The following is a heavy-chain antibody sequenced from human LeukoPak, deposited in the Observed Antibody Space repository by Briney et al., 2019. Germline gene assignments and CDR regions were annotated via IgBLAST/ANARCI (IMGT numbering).Heavy chain of an antibody. CDR3: ARAGSGYDPNWFDP. D-gene: IGHD5-12*01. V-gene: IGHV1-3*03. J-gene: IGHJ5*02. CDR1: GYTFTSYA. CDR2: INAGNGNT. Sequence: ASVTVSCKASGYTFTSYAMHWVRQAPGQRLEWMGWINAGNGNTKYSQEFQGRVTITRDTSASTAYMELSSLRSEDMAVYYCARAGSGYDPNWFDPWGQGTLVTVSS.